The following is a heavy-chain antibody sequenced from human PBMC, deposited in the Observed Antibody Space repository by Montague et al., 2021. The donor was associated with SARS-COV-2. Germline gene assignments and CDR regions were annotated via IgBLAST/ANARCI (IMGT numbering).Heavy chain of an antibody. Sequence: SETLSLTCIVSGGFISDSYYWAWIRQAPGKGLEWLGSLYRSGSVXSNPSLKSRVSISVDKSENHFSLRLTSATAAETAVYYCVRGAEEAHFAMDVWGQGTTVTVSS. D-gene: IGHD3-10*01. V-gene: IGHV4-39*02. CDR1: GGFISDSYY. CDR2: LYRSGSV. J-gene: IGHJ6*02. CDR3: VRGAEEAHFAMDV.